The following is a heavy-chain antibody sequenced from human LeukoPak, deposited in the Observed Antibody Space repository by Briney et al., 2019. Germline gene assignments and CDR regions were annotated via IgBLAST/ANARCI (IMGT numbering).Heavy chain of an antibody. J-gene: IGHJ4*02. CDR3: ARGGRITMVRGVIIAFDY. D-gene: IGHD3-10*01. CDR2: IYYSGST. CDR1: GGSISSGGYY. Sequence: SETLSLTCTVSGGSISSGGYYWSWIRQHPGKGLEWIGYIYYSGSTYYNPSLKSRVTISVDTPKNQYSLKLSSVTAADTAVYYCARGGRITMVRGVIIAFDYWGQGTLVTVSS. V-gene: IGHV4-31*03.